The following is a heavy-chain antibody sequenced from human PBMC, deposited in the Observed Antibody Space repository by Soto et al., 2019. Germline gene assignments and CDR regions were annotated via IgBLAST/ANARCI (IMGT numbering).Heavy chain of an antibody. D-gene: IGHD3-22*01. V-gene: IGHV4-34*01. CDR3: AIGHYYYDSSPTFPFDY. CDR2: INHSGST. J-gene: IGHJ4*02. Sequence: SETLSLTCAVYGRSFSGYYWSWIRQPPGKGLEWIGEINHSGSTNYNPSLKSRVTISVDTAKNQFSLKLSSVTAADTAVYYCAIGHYYYDSSPTFPFDYWGQGTLVTVSS. CDR1: GRSFSGYY.